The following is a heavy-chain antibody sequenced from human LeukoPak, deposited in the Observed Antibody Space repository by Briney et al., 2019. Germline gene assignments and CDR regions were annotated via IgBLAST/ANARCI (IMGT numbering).Heavy chain of an antibody. CDR1: GGSISSSSYY. J-gene: IGHJ3*02. D-gene: IGHD3-22*01. Sequence: SETLSLTCTVSGGSISSSSYYWGWIRQPPGKGLEWIVSIYYSGSTYYNPSLKSRVTISVDTSKNQFSLKLSSVTAADTAVYYCASPYDSSGLWADAFDIWGQGTMVTVSS. CDR3: ASPYDSSGLWADAFDI. CDR2: IYYSGST. V-gene: IGHV4-39*01.